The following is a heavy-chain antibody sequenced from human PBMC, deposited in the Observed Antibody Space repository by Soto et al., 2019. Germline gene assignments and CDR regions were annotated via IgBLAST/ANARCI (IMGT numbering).Heavy chain of an antibody. CDR3: TRDASRDSSARGWFDP. Sequence: GGSLRLSCEASGFALSMYWMSWVRQAPGMGLQWVANINQVGSIQHHVDSVRGRFTVSRDNAKNSLFLQMNSLSAEDTAVYYCTRDASRDSSARGWFDPWGPGTLVTVSS. J-gene: IGHJ5*02. CDR2: INQVGSIQ. CDR1: GFALSMYW. V-gene: IGHV3-7*01. D-gene: IGHD6-13*01.